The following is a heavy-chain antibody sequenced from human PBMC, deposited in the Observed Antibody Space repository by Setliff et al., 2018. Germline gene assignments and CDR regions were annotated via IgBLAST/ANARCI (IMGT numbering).Heavy chain of an antibody. CDR3: ARAPLESGYNYGQGHYSDY. Sequence: GASVKVSCKASGGAFSNYGITWVRQAPGQGLEWMGGIIPIFGTTTYAQKFLGRVTITTDESSSTGYMELSSLRSEDTAVYYCARAPLESGYNYGQGHYSDYWGQGTLVTVSS. CDR2: IIPIFGTT. CDR1: GGAFSNYG. D-gene: IGHD5-18*01. V-gene: IGHV1-69*05. J-gene: IGHJ4*02.